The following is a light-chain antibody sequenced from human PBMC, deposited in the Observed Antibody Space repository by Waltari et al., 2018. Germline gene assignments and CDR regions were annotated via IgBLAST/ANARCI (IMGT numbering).Light chain of an antibody. J-gene: IGLJ3*02. CDR2: INSDGSH. Sequence: QLVLTQSPSASASLGASVKLTCTLDSGHSSNIVAWLQQQPEKGPRYLMKINSDGSHSKGDEIPDRFSGSSSGAERYLTISSVQSEDEADYYCQTGGHGTWVVGGGTKLTVL. CDR3: QTGGHGTWV. V-gene: IGLV4-69*01. CDR1: SGHSSNI.